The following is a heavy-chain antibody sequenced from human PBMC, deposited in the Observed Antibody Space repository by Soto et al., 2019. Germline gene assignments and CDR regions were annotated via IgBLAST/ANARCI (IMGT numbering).Heavy chain of an antibody. D-gene: IGHD3-9*01. CDR3: ARDEGGYDILTGYYKAHHFDY. CDR1: GYTFTHFY. Sequence: QVQLEQSGAEVKKPGDSVKVSCKASGYTFTHFYITWVRQAPGQGLEWMGAISPHNFNTNYAQKFRGRVTLTTEKFTNTADMDLRSLASDDTAVYYCARDEGGYDILTGYYKAHHFDYWGQGVPVTVSS. V-gene: IGHV1-18*01. CDR2: ISPHNFNT. J-gene: IGHJ4*02.